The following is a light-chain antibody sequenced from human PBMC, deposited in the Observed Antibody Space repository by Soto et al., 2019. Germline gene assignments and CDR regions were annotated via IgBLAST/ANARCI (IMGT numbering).Light chain of an antibody. V-gene: IGLV2-23*01. Sequence: QSALTQPASVSGSPGQSITISCTGTSSDVGSYNLVSWYQQHPGKAPKLMIYEGSKRPSGVSKRFSGSKSGNTASLTISGLQAEDGADYYCCSYAGSSTVVFGGGTKLTVL. J-gene: IGLJ2*01. CDR2: EGS. CDR3: CSYAGSSTVV. CDR1: SSDVGSYNL.